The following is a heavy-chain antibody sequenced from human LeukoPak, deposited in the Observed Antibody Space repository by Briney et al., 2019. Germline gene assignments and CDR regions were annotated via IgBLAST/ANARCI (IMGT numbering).Heavy chain of an antibody. CDR3: ARIPGVAGNFGYYYYMDV. D-gene: IGHD6-19*01. V-gene: IGHV4-61*02. CDR1: GGSIRSGSYY. J-gene: IGHJ6*03. CDR2: IYISGST. Sequence: SETLSLTCTVSGGSIRSGSYYWSWIRQSAGKGLEWIGRIYISGSTKYNPSLKSRVTISVDTSKNQFSLKLSSVTAADTAVYYCARIPGVAGNFGYYYYMDVWGKGTTVTVSS.